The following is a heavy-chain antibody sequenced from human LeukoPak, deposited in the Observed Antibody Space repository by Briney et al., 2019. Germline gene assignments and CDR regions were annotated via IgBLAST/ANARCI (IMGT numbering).Heavy chain of an antibody. D-gene: IGHD3-22*01. Sequence: GGSRRRSCATTGFTGSSNYMSWVRQAPGKGLEWVSVIYSGGSTYYADSVKGRFTISRHNSKNTLYLQMNSLRAEDTAVYYCARATHYYYDSSGYLNGGYYFDYWGQGTLVTVSS. J-gene: IGHJ4*02. CDR1: GFTGSSNY. CDR2: IYSGGST. CDR3: ARATHYYYDSSGYLNGGYYFDY. V-gene: IGHV3-53*04.